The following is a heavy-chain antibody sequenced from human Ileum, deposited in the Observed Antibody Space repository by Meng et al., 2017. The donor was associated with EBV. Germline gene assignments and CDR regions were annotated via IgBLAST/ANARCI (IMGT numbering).Heavy chain of an antibody. V-gene: IGHV1-8*01. Sequence: QVQLVQSGAKLKKPGASVKVSCKASGYTFINHDINWVRQAAGQGLESIGWMNSYTGNAGYAQKFRGRVTMTRDTSINTAYLEVISLTSEDTAVYYCARGSGAGGRDWFDPWGQGTLVTVSS. CDR2: MNSYTGNA. CDR1: GYTFINHD. CDR3: ARGSGAGGRDWFDP. J-gene: IGHJ5*02. D-gene: IGHD3-16*01.